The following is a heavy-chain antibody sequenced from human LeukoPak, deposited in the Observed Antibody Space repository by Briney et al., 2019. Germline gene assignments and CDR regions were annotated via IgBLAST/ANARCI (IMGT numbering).Heavy chain of an antibody. V-gene: IGHV3-33*01. D-gene: IGHD3-9*01. J-gene: IGHJ4*02. Sequence: GGSLRLSCAASGLTFSSYGMHWVRQAPGKGLEWVAVIWYDGSNKYYADSVKGRFPISRDNSKNTLYLQMNSLRAEDTAVYYCAATKGDILTGYYDYWGQGTLVTVSS. CDR3: AATKGDILTGYYDY. CDR2: IWYDGSNK. CDR1: GLTFSSYG.